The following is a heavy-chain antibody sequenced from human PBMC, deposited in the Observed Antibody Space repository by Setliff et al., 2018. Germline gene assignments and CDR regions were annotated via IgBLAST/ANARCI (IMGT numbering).Heavy chain of an antibody. CDR1: GYTFTSYA. V-gene: IGHV1-3*01. CDR2: INAGNGNT. J-gene: IGHJ3*02. Sequence: GASVKVSCKASGYTFTSYAMHWVRQAPGQRLEWMGWINAGNGNTKYSQKFQGRVTITRDTSASTAYMELSSLRSEDTAVYYCARVTMIVLSRRAFDIWGQGTMVTVSS. CDR3: ARVTMIVLSRRAFDI. D-gene: IGHD3-22*01.